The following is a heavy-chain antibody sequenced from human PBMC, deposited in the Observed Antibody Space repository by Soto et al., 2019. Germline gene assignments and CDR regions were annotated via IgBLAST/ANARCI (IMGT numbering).Heavy chain of an antibody. V-gene: IGHV4-61*08. D-gene: IGHD3-3*01. CDR2: IYYSGST. J-gene: IGHJ6*02. CDR1: GGSVSSGDYY. Sequence: SETLSLTCTVSGGSVSSGDYYWSWIRQPPGKGLEWIGYIYYSGSTNYNPSLKSRVTISLDTSKNQLSLKLSTVTAADTAVYYCARSFYDFWSGYGPYYYYYGMDVWGQGTTVTVS. CDR3: ARSFYDFWSGYGPYYYYYGMDV.